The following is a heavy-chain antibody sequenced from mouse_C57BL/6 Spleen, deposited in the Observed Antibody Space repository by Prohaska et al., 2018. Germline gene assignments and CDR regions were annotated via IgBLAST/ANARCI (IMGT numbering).Heavy chain of an antibody. CDR3: ARPVYYDYDASWYFDV. D-gene: IGHD2-4*01. CDR2: INPNNGGT. J-gene: IGHJ1*03. V-gene: IGHV1-26*01. Sequence: HGKSLEWIGDINPNNGGTSYNQKFKGKATLTVDKSSSTAYMELRSLTSEDSAVYYCARPVYYDYDASWYFDVWGTGTTVTVSS.